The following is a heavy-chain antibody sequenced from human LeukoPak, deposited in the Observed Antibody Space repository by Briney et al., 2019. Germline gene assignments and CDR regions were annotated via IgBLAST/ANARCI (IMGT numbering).Heavy chain of an antibody. D-gene: IGHD2-2*01. CDR3: ARGPGPADY. V-gene: IGHV7-4-1*02. CDR2: ININTGNP. Sequence: ASVKVSCKTSGYTFTSNAMNWVRQAPGQGFEWLGWININTGNPMYAQGFAGRFVFSLDTSVSTAYLQITSLKAEDTAVYYCARGPGPADYWGQGTLVTVSS. CDR1: GYTFTSNA. J-gene: IGHJ4*02.